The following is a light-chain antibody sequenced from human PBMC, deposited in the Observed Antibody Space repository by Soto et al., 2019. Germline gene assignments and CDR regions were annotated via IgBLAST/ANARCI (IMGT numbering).Light chain of an antibody. CDR2: GAS. V-gene: IGKV3-20*01. J-gene: IGKJ3*01. Sequence: EIVLTQSPGTLSLSPGERATLSCRASQSVSSSYLAWYQQKPGQAPRLLIYGASSRATVIPDRFSGSGSGTDFTLTISRLEPEDFAVYYCQHYGSSVFTFGPGTKVDIK. CDR1: QSVSSSY. CDR3: QHYGSSVFT.